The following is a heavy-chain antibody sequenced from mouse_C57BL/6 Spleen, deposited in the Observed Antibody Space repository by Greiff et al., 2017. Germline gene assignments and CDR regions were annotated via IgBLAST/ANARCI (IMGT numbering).Heavy chain of an antibody. V-gene: IGHV1-59*01. CDR2: IDPSGSDT. Sequence: VQLQQPGAELVRPGTSVKLSCKASGYTFTSYWMHWVKQRPGRGLEWIGVIDPSGSDTKYNQKFKGKATLTVDKPSSTAYMQLSRLTSEDSAVYSSARVGLEKSLDYWGQGTTLTVSS. J-gene: IGHJ2*01. D-gene: IGHD3-3*01. CDR3: ARVGLEKSLDY. CDR1: GYTFTSYW.